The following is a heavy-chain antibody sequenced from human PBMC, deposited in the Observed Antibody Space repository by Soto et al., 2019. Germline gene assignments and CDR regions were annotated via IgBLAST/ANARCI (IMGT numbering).Heavy chain of an antibody. CDR3: ARGRRRRAADVIYYCMDV. J-gene: IGHJ6*02. CDR2: INHSGST. D-gene: IGHD6-13*01. V-gene: IGHV4-34*01. CDR1: GGSFSGYY. Sequence: QVQLQQWGAGLLKPSETLSLTCAVYGGSFSGYYWSWIRQPPGKGLEWIGEINHSGSTNYNPSLKGQVTIAVATAKTQFSLKLSFVTAGDTAVYYCARGRRRRAADVIYYCMDVWGQGTTVTVSS.